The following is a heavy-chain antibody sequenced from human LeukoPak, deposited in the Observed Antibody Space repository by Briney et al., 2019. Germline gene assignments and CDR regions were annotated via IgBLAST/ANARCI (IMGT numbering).Heavy chain of an antibody. CDR1: GFTFSSYG. CDR3: ARDVRGPWPLDY. Sequence: GGSLRLSCAASGFTFSSYGMHWVRQAPGKGLEWVAVISYDGSNKYYADSVKGRFTISRDNSKNTLYLQMNSLRAEDTAVYYCARDVRGPWPLDYWGQGTLVTVSS. J-gene: IGHJ4*02. CDR2: ISYDGSNK. V-gene: IGHV3-30*03.